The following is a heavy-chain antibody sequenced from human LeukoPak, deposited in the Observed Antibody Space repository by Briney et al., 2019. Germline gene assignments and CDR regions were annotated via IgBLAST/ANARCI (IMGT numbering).Heavy chain of an antibody. V-gene: IGHV3-30*04. CDR3: ARGGGLDV. CDR1: GFTFSNFA. J-gene: IGHJ6*02. Sequence: GGSLRLSCAASGFTFSNFAMHWVRQAPGKGLEWVALVSSDGSNQYYADSVKGRFTVSRDNAKNSLYLQMSNLRAEDTAVYFCARGGGLDVWGQGATVTVSS. CDR2: VSSDGSNQ. D-gene: IGHD3-16*01.